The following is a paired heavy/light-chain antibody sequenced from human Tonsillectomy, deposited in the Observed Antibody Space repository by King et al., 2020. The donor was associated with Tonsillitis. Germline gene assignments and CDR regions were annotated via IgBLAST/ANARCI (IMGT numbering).Heavy chain of an antibody. V-gene: IGHV3-30*18. CDR1: GFTFSSYG. J-gene: IGHJ3*01. CDR3: AKDQSQTGMTGNGFPAASDV. Sequence: QVHLVESGGGVVQPGRSLRLSCADSGFTFSSYGMHWVRQAPGKGLEWVARVSFDGREKYYSDSVKGRFSISRDNSKNTLYLQMKSLRAEDTAVYYCAKDQSQTGMTGNGFPAASDVWGQGTMVTVSS. CDR2: VSFDGREK. D-gene: IGHD1-20*01.
Light chain of an antibody. J-gene: IGKJ4*01. CDR1: RSISSW. CDR2: KAS. Sequence: DIQMTQSPSTLSASVGARVTITCRASRSISSWLAWYQQKPGKAPKLLIYKASSLETGVPSRFSGSGSGTEFTLTISSLQPDDFATYYCQQYNSYPLTFGGGTKVDIK. V-gene: IGKV1-5*03. CDR3: QQYNSYPLT.